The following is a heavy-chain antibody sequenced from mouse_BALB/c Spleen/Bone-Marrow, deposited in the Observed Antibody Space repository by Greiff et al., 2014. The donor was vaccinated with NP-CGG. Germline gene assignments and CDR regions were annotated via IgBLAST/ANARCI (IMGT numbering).Heavy chain of an antibody. CDR1: GFTFCSFG. Sequence: VQLKGSGGGLLQPGGSRKLSFAVLGFTFCSFGMHWGCHAPEKGLGGGAYISSGSSTIYYADTVKGRFTISRDNPKNTLFLQMTSLRSEDTAMYYCARGAITTVVAELAYWGQGTLVTVSA. D-gene: IGHD1-1*01. CDR2: ISSGSSTI. J-gene: IGHJ3*01. V-gene: IGHV5-17*02. CDR3: ARGAITTVVAELAY.